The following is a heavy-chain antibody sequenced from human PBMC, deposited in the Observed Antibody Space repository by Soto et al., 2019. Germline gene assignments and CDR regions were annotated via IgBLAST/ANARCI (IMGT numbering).Heavy chain of an antibody. J-gene: IGHJ3*02. CDR1: GFTFSSYA. D-gene: IGHD3-9*01. V-gene: IGHV3-23*01. CDR2: IGGSASKT. CDR3: AKFTYFDIVTGYDAFDI. Sequence: EVQLLESGGSLVQPGGSLRLSCAASGFTFSSYAMTWVRQAPGKGLEWVSAIGGSASKTYYADSVKGRFTISRDNSNNTLDLQMNSLRAEDTAVYYCAKFTYFDIVTGYDAFDIWGQGTRVTVSS.